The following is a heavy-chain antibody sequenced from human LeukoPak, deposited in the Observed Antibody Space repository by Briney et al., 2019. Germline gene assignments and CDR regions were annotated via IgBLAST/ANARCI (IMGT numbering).Heavy chain of an antibody. V-gene: IGHV4-59*01. Sequence: SETLSLTCTVSGGSISSYYWSWIRQPPGKGLEWIGNIYYSGSTNYNPSLRSRVTISVDTSKNQCSLKLSSVTAADTAVYYCARGGDPHYGMDVWGQGTTVTVSS. CDR2: IYYSGST. D-gene: IGHD2-21*01. CDR3: ARGGDPHYGMDV. J-gene: IGHJ6*02. CDR1: GGSISSYY.